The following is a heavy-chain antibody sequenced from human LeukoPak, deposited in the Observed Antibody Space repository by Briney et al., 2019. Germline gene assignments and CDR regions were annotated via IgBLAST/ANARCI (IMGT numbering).Heavy chain of an antibody. Sequence: ASVKVSRKASGYTFTGYYMHWVRQAPGQGLEWMGIINPSGGSTSYAQKFQGRVTMTRDTSISTAYMELSRLRSDDTAVYYCARDGGSSSSENWFDPWGQGTLVTVSS. V-gene: IGHV1-2*02. CDR1: GYTFTGYY. CDR2: INPSGGST. CDR3: ARDGGSSSSENWFDP. D-gene: IGHD6-6*01. J-gene: IGHJ5*02.